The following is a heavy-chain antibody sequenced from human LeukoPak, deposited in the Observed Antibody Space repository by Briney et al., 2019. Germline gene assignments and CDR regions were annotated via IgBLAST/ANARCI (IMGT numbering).Heavy chain of an antibody. CDR3: ATAHQFSVQE. V-gene: IGHV3-23*01. CDR1: GFTFRNYA. D-gene: IGHD2-2*01. Sequence: GGSLTLSCAASGFTFRNYAMSWVRQAPGKGLEWVSLISGSGDTYYADSVKGRFTISRDNSKNTLYLQMNSLRAEDTAVYYCATAHQFSVQEWGQGTLVTVSS. J-gene: IGHJ1*01. CDR2: ISGSGDT.